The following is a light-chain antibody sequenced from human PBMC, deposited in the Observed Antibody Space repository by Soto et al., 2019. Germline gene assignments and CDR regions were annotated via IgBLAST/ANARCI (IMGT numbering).Light chain of an antibody. CDR3: QTWGTGIPV. CDR1: SGHSSYA. V-gene: IGLV4-69*01. J-gene: IGLJ2*01. Sequence: QSVLTQSPSASASLGASVKLTCTLSSGHSSYAIAWHQQQPEKGPRYLMKLNSDGSHSKGDGIPDRFSGSSSGAERYLTISSLQSEDEAVYNCQTWGTGIPVFGGGTKVTVL. CDR2: LNSDGSH.